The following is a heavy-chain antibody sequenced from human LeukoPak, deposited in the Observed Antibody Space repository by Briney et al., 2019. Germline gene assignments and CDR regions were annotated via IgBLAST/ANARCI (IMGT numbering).Heavy chain of an antibody. CDR2: IYSGGST. V-gene: IGHV3-53*01. D-gene: IGHD1-26*01. CDR3: ARDNVGATTADAFDI. J-gene: IGHJ3*02. CDR1: GFTFSIYA. Sequence: GGSLRLSCSGSGFTFSIYAMNWVRQAPGKGLEWVSVIYSGGSTYYADSVKGRFTISRDNSKNTLYLQMNSLRAEDTAVYYCARDNVGATTADAFDIWGQGTMVTVSS.